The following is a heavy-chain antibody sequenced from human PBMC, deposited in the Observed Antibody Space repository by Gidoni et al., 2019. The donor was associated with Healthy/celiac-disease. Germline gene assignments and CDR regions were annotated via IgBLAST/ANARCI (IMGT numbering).Heavy chain of an antibody. V-gene: IGHV3-23*01. CDR3: AKDQGYCTNGVCYTHSSMDV. Sequence: GTGGSTYYADSVKGRFTISRDNSKNTLYLQMNSLRAEDTAVYYCAKDQGYCTNGVCYTHSSMDVWGQGTTVTVSS. J-gene: IGHJ6*02. CDR2: GTGGST. D-gene: IGHD2-8*01.